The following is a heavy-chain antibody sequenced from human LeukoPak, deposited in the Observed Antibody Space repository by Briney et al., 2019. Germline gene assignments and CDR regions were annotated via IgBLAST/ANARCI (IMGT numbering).Heavy chain of an antibody. D-gene: IGHD6-6*01. V-gene: IGHV3-23*01. J-gene: IGHJ4*02. CDR2: ISDSGGNT. CDR3: ARHRSSWLIDY. Sequence: PGGSLRLSCAASGFTFNTYAMSWVRQAPWERLQWVSGISDSGGNTYYADSVRDRFTISRDNSKNTLYLQMNSLRAEDTAVYCCARHRSSWLIDYWGQGTLVTVSS. CDR1: GFTFNTYA.